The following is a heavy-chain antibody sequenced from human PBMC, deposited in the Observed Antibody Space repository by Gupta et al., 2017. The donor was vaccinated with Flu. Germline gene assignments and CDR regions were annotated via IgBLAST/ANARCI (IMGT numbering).Heavy chain of an antibody. CDR3: ARGGTTVTTFDY. Sequence: QVQLQESGPGLVKPSHTLSLTCPVSGGSISSGGSYWSWIRQHPGKGLEWIGYIYYSGSTYYNPSLKSRVTIAVDTSKNQFSLKLSSVTAADTAVYYCARGGTTVTTFDYWGQGTLVTVSS. D-gene: IGHD4-17*01. CDR1: GGSISSGGSY. V-gene: IGHV4-31*03. J-gene: IGHJ4*02. CDR2: IYYSGST.